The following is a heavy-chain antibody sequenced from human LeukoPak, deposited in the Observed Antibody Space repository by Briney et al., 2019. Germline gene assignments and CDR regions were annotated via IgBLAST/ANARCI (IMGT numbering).Heavy chain of an antibody. D-gene: IGHD3-22*01. CDR3: ARGGYYDSSGYYGGDAFDI. CDR1: GYTFTSYY. CDR2: INPSGGST. V-gene: IGHV1-46*01. J-gene: IGHJ3*02. Sequence: ASVKVSCKASGYTFTSYYMHWVRQAPGQGLEWMGIINPSGGSTSYAQKFQGRVTMTRDTSTSTVYMELSSLRSEDTAVYYCARGGYYDSSGYYGGDAFDIWGQGTMVTVSS.